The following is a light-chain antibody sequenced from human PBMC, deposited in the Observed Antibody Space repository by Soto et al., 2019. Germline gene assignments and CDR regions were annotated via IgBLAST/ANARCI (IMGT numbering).Light chain of an antibody. J-gene: IGKJ4*01. CDR1: QSVSSN. V-gene: IGKV3-15*01. CDR3: QQYNSWLT. CDR2: DAS. Sequence: IVMTQSPATLSVSPGERATLSCRASQSVSSNLAWYQQKPDQAPRLLIYDASTRATGIPARFSGSGSGTEFALTISSLQSEDFAVYYCQQYNSWLTFGGGTKVEIK.